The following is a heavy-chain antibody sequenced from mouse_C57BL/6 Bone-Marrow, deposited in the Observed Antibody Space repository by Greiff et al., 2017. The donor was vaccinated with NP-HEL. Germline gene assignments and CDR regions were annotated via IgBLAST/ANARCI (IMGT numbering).Heavy chain of an antibody. J-gene: IGHJ3*01. CDR2: IDPENGDT. CDR3: TPVVAD. V-gene: IGHV14-4*01. Sequence: VHVKQSGAELVRPGASVKLSCTASGFNIKDDYMHWVKQRPEQGLEWIGWIDPENGDTEYASKFQGKATITADTSSNTAYLQLSSLTSEDTAVYYCTPVVADWGQGTLVTVSA. D-gene: IGHD1-1*01. CDR1: GFNIKDDY.